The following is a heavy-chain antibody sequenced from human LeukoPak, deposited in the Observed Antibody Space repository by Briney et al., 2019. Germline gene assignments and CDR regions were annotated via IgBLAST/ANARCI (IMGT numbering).Heavy chain of an antibody. V-gene: IGHV3-15*01. CDR2: IKSKTDGGTT. J-gene: IGHJ4*02. D-gene: IGHD6-13*01. CDR3: ARDEAGSTSWFLY. CDR1: GFTFSNAW. Sequence: PGGSLRLSCAASGFTFSNAWMSWVRQAPGKGLEWVGRIKSKTDGGTTDYAAPVKGRFTISRDDSKNTLYLQMNSLKTEDTAVYYCARDEAGSTSWFLYWGQGTLVTVSS.